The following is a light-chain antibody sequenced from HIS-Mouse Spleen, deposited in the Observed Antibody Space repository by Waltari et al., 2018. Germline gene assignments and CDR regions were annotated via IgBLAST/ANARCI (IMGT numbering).Light chain of an antibody. CDR2: EGS. CDR3: CSYAGSSTWV. CDR1: SSEVGRYNL. Sequence: SALTQPASVSGSPGHSITISRTATSSEVGRYNLVPWYQQHPGKAPKLMIYEGSKRPSGVSNRFSGSKSGNTASLTISGLQAEDEADYYCCSYAGSSTWVFGGGTKLTVL. V-gene: IGLV2-23*01. J-gene: IGLJ3*02.